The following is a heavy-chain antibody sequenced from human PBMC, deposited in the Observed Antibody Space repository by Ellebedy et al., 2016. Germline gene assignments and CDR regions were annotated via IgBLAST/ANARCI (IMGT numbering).Heavy chain of an antibody. CDR2: ISGGGDIT. J-gene: IGHJ4*02. CDR1: GLNFDTFF. V-gene: IGHV3-23*01. Sequence: GESLKISXVVSGLNFDTFFMTWVRQAPGGGLEWVSTISGGGDITVSADSVKGRFTISRDNSRNTLYLQMNSLRAEDTAVYYCYYGHYSGSWGQGTLVTVSS. D-gene: IGHD4-17*01. CDR3: YYGHYSGS.